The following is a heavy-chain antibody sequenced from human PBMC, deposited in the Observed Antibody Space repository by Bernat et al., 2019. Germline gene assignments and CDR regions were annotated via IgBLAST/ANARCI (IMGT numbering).Heavy chain of an antibody. CDR3: ARSSGGPDYGSGSYNPLYYYLVAPPYGMGV. D-gene: IGHD3-10*01. J-gene: IGHJ6*02. CDR2: INSDGSST. V-gene: IGHV3-74*01. Sequence: EVQLVESGGGLVQPGGSLRLSCAASGFTFSSYWMHWVRQAPGKGLVWVSRINSDGSSTSYADSVKGRFTISRDNAKNTLYLQMNSLRAEDTAGYYCARSSGGPDYGSGSYNPLYYYLVAPPYGMGVWGQGTTVTVSS. CDR1: GFTFSSYW.